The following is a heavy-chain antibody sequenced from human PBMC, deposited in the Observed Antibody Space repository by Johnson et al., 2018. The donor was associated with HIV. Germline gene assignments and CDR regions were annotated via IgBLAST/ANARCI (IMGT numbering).Heavy chain of an antibody. CDR1: GFTFDDYA. Sequence: VQLVESGGGVVQPGRSLRLSCAASGFTFDDYAMHWVRQAPGKGLEWVSGISWNSGSIGYADSVQGRFTVSRDNAKNSLYLQMNSLRAEDTAVYYCARGKGWLDAFDMWGQGTMVTVSS. D-gene: IGHD3-22*01. CDR3: ARGKGWLDAFDM. CDR2: ISWNSGSI. J-gene: IGHJ3*02. V-gene: IGHV3-9*01.